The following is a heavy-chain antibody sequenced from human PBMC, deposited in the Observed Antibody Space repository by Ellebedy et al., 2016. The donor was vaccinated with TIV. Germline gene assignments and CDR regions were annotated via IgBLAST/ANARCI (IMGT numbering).Heavy chain of an antibody. D-gene: IGHD2-21*02. V-gene: IGHV1-46*01. CDR2: INPSGGST. CDR1: GYTFTSYY. CDR3: ARGQVVTATFDY. J-gene: IGHJ4*02. Sequence: ASVKVSCXASGYTFTSYYMHWVRQAPGQGLEWMGIINPSGGSTSYAQKFQGRVTMTRDTSTSTVYMELSSLRSEDSAVYYCARGQVVTATFDYWGQGTLVTVSS.